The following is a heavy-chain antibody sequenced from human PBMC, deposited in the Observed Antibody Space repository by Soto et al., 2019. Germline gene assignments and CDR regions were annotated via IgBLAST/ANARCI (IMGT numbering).Heavy chain of an antibody. J-gene: IGHJ6*02. V-gene: IGHV4-30-4*01. D-gene: IGHD2-15*01. CDR1: GGSISSGDYY. Sequence: SETLSLTCTVSGGSISSGDYYWSWIRQPPGKGLEWIGSIYYSGSTYYNPSLKSRVTISVDTSKNQFSLKLNSVTAADTAVYYCARDSTVVTNSKDYYYYYGMDVWGQGTTVTVSS. CDR3: ARDSTVVTNSKDYYYYYGMDV. CDR2: IYYSGST.